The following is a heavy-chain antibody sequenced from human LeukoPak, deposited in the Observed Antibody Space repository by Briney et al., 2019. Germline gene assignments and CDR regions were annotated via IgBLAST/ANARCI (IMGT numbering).Heavy chain of an antibody. CDR3: ARVSTTVAGLDYLDY. CDR1: GFTFSDHF. CDR2: IRKRPNSYTT. D-gene: IGHD6-19*01. J-gene: IGHJ4*02. Sequence: PGGSLRLSCAASGFTFSDHFMDWVRQAPGKGLEWVGRIRKRPNSYTTEYAASVQGRFAISRDDSKNSLYLQMNSLKTEDTAVYYCARVSTTVAGLDYLDYWGQGTQVTISS. V-gene: IGHV3-72*01.